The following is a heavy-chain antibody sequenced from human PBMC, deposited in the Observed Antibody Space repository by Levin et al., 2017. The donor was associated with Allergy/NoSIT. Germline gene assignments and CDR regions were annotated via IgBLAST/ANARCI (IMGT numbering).Heavy chain of an antibody. CDR2: ISHYGRHD. CDR1: GFTFKSYA. Sequence: GESLKISCAASGFTFKSYAMHWVRQAPGKGLEWVALISHYGRHDYYADSVKGRFTISRDDSKNTVDLQLNSLRTEDTAVYYCAKDQGRVPSQYPDHIASWGHGTLVTVSS. V-gene: IGHV3-30*18. D-gene: IGHD1-14*01. CDR3: AKDQGRVPSQYPDHIAS. J-gene: IGHJ5*01.